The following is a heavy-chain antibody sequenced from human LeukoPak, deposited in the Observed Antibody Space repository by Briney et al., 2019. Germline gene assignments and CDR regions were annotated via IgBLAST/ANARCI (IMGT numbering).Heavy chain of an antibody. Sequence: SATLSLTCSVSGGSISNKSYYWGWIRQPPGNALEWIGSIYYSGRIYYNMSLRNRLTISADTSNNQFSLKLTSVTAADTSVYYCVLWFGELLSGHYYYYMDFWGKGTTVTISS. V-gene: IGHV4-39*01. CDR3: VLWFGELLSGHYYYYMDF. CDR2: IYYSGRI. CDR1: GGSISNKSYY. D-gene: IGHD3-10*01. J-gene: IGHJ6*03.